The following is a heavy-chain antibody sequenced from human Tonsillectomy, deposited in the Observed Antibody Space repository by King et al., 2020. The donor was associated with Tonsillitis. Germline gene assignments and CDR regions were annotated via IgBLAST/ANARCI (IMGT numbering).Heavy chain of an antibody. J-gene: IGHJ4*02. V-gene: IGHV1-18*01. Sequence: VQLVESGSEVKKPGASVKVSCKASGYTFTSYGISWVRQAPGQGLEWMGWISAYNGNPNYAQNLQGRVTMTTDTSTSTAYMELRSLRSDDTAVYYCARYSFGSIPRSDYFDYWGPGTLVTVSS. D-gene: IGHD5-18*01. CDR3: ARYSFGSIPRSDYFDY. CDR1: GYTFTSYG. CDR2: ISAYNGNP.